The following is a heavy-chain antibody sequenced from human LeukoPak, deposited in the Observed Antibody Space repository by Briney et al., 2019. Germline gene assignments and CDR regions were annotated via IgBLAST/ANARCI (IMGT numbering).Heavy chain of an antibody. Sequence: APVKVSCXASGYTFTGYYMHWVRQAPGQGLEWMGWINPNSGGTNYAQKFQGRVTMTRDTSISTAYMELSRLRSDDTAVYYCARDSNLKPLPYWGQGTLVTVSS. D-gene: IGHD1-14*01. CDR2: INPNSGGT. J-gene: IGHJ4*02. CDR3: ARDSNLKPLPY. V-gene: IGHV1-2*02. CDR1: GYTFTGYY.